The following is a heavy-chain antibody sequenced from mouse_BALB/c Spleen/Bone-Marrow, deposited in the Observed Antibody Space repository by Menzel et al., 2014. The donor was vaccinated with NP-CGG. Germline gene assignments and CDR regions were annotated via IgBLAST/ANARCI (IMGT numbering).Heavy chain of an antibody. CDR1: GYAFSSYW. CDR3: ARQYGNYFDY. V-gene: IGHV1-80*01. Sequence: VQLQQSGAELVRPGSSVKISCKASGYAFSSYWMNWVKQRPGQGLEWIGQIYTGDGDTNYNGKFKGKATLTADKSSSTAYMQLSSLTSEDSAVYFCARQYGNYFDYWGQGTTLTVSS. CDR2: IYTGDGDT. J-gene: IGHJ2*01. D-gene: IGHD2-10*02.